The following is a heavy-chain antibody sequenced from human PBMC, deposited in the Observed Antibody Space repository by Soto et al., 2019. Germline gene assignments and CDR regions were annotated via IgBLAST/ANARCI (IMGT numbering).Heavy chain of an antibody. V-gene: IGHV3-30*18. CDR1: GFTFSSYG. D-gene: IGHD6-13*01. CDR2: ISYDGSNK. J-gene: IGHJ4*02. CDR3: AKDGYSSSFDY. Sequence: QVQLVESGGGVVQPGRSLRLSCAASGFTFSSYGMHWVRQAPGKGLEWVAVISYDGSNKYYADSVKGRFTISRDNSKSTLYLQMNSLRAEDTAVYYCAKDGYSSSFDYWGQGTLVTVSS.